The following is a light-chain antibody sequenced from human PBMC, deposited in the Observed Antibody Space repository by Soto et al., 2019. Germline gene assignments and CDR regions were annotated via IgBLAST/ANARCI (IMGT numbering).Light chain of an antibody. CDR1: RSNIGSNA. CDR2: DNN. Sequence: QSVLTQPPSASGTPGQRVTISCSGGRSNIGSNALNWYKQLPGTAPKLLIYDNNQRPSGVPDRFSGSKSGSSASLAIGGLRSEDEADYYCATWDDSLNGKVFGTGTKVTVL. V-gene: IGLV1-44*01. CDR3: ATWDDSLNGKV. J-gene: IGLJ1*01.